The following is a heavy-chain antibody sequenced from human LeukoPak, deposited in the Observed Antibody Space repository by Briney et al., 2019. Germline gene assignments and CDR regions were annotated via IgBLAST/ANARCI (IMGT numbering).Heavy chain of an antibody. Sequence: SEALSLTCAVYGGSFSGYYWNWIRQPPGKGLEWIGGINHSGNTNYNPSLKSRVTISVDTSKNQFSLKLSSVTAADTAVYYCARGGYGSGWDYMDVWGKGTTVTVSS. J-gene: IGHJ6*03. CDR3: ARGGYGSGWDYMDV. CDR2: INHSGNT. CDR1: GGSFSGYY. V-gene: IGHV4-34*01. D-gene: IGHD3-10*01.